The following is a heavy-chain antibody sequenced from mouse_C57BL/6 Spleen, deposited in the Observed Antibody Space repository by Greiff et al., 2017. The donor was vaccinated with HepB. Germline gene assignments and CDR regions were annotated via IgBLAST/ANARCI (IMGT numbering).Heavy chain of an antibody. J-gene: IGHJ3*01. Sequence: VKLQESGPELVKPGASVKISCKASGYAFSSSWMNWVKQRPGKGLEWIGRIYPGDGDTNYNGKFKGKATLTADKSSSTAYMQLSSLTSEDSAVYFCARSGDYDRAWFAYWGQGTLVTVSA. V-gene: IGHV1-82*01. CDR2: IYPGDGDT. CDR3: ARSGDYDRAWFAY. D-gene: IGHD2-4*01. CDR1: GYAFSSSW.